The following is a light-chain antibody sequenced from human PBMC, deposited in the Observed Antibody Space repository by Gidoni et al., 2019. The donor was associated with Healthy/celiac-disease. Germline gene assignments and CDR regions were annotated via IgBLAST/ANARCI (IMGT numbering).Light chain of an antibody. J-gene: IGLJ1*01. CDR2: EGS. CDR1: SSDVGSYNL. Sequence: QSALPQPASVSGSPRQSITISCTGTSSDVGSYNLVSWYQQHPGKAPKLMIYEGSKRPSGVSNRFSGSKSGNTASLTISGLQAEDEADYYCCSYAGSSTYVFGTGTKVTVL. V-gene: IGLV2-23*01. CDR3: CSYAGSSTYV.